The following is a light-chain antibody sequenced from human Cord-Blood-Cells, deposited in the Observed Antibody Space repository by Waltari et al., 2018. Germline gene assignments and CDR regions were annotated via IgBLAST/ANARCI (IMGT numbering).Light chain of an antibody. J-gene: IGLJ3*02. Sequence: QSALTQPASVSGSPGQSITISCTGTSSDVGSYNRVSWYQQHPGKAPILMIYEGSKRPSGVSNRFSGSKCVHTASLTISGLRAEAEADYYFCSYADSSTWVFGGGTKLTVL. CDR3: CSYADSSTWV. CDR2: EGS. CDR1: SSDVGSYNR. V-gene: IGLV2-23*01.